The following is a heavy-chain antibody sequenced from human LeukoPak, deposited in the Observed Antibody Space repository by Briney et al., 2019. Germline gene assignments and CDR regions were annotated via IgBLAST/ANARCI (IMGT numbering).Heavy chain of an antibody. J-gene: IGHJ4*02. D-gene: IGHD2-15*01. CDR1: GFTFGEAW. Sequence: PGGSLRLSSAASGFTFGEAWMSWVRQAPGKGLEWVGRIKSKIDGGTTDYGAPVKGRFTISRDDSKNTLYLQMNSLKSEDTAVYYCTTIRGFCSGRSCLGYWGQGTLVTVSS. CDR2: IKSKIDGGTT. V-gene: IGHV3-15*01. CDR3: TTIRGFCSGRSCLGY.